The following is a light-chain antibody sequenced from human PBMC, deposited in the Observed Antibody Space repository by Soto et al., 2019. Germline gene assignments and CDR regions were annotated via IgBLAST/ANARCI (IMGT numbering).Light chain of an antibody. J-gene: IGLJ1*01. CDR3: SSYTTSSTLV. CDR1: SSDVGGYNY. CDR2: EVT. V-gene: IGLV2-14*01. Sequence: QSVLTQPASVSASPGQSVTISCAGTSSDVGGYNYVSWYQQRPGRAPKLMIYEVTYRPSGVSNRFSGSKSGNTASLTTSGLQAEDEADYYCSSYTTSSTLVFGTGTKVTVL.